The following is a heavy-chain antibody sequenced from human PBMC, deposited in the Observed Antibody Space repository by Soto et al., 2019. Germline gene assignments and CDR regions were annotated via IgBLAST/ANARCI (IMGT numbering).Heavy chain of an antibody. CDR1: GGTFSSYS. V-gene: IGHV1-69*13. CDR2: IIPIFGTA. CDR3: ATRAYCGGDCYSFYGMDV. J-gene: IGHJ6*02. D-gene: IGHD2-21*02. Sequence: RASVKVSCKASGGTFSSYSISWVLQAPGQGLEWMGGIIPIFGTANYAQKFQGRVTITADESTSTAYMELSSLRSEDTAVYYCATRAYCGGDCYSFYGMDVWGQGTTVTVSS.